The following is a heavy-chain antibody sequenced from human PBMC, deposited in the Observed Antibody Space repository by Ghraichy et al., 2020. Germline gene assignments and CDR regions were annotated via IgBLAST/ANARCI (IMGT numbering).Heavy chain of an antibody. V-gene: IGHV4-34*01. J-gene: IGHJ6*02. CDR1: GGSFSGYS. CDR2: INHSGRT. D-gene: IGHD6-13*01. Sequence: SETLSLTCAVYGGSFSGYSWSWIRQPPGKGLEWIGEINHSGRTNYNPSLKSRVTISVDTSKNQFSLKLSSCTAADTAVYYCRRYPDVPAPAPGGSGDSSIVGGMDVWGQGTTVTVSS. CDR3: RRYPDVPAPAPGGSGDSSIVGGMDV.